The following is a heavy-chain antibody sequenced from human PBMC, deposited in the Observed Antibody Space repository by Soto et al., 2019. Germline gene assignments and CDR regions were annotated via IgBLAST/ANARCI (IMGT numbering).Heavy chain of an antibody. Sequence: SETLSLTCAVYGGSFSGYYWSWIRQPPGKGLEWIGEINHSGSTNYNPSLKSRVTISVDTSKNQFSLKLSSVTAADTAVYYCARTYGSGSFNWFDPWGQGTLVTVSS. J-gene: IGHJ5*02. CDR2: INHSGST. V-gene: IGHV4-34*01. CDR3: ARTYGSGSFNWFDP. CDR1: GGSFSGYY. D-gene: IGHD3-10*01.